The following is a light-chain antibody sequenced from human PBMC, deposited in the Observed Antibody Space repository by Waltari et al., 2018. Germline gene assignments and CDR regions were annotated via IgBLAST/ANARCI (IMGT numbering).Light chain of an antibody. Sequence: DIVMTQSPDSLAVSLGERATIKCKSGQSLLYRANNKNYLAWYQQKPGQPPKRLIYWASTRDSDVPARFSGSGSGTDFTLTISSLQAADVAVYYCQQYFDTPSFGPGTKVEIK. CDR1: QSLLYRANNKNY. CDR2: WAS. CDR3: QQYFDTPS. V-gene: IGKV4-1*01. J-gene: IGKJ3*01.